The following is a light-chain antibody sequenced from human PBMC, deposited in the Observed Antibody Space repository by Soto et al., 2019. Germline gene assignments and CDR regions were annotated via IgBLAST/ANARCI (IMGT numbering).Light chain of an antibody. V-gene: IGKV3-20*01. CDR1: QSVSSSY. CDR3: QQYGSSLFT. Sequence: EIVLTQSPGTLSLSPGEIATLSFSASQSVSSSYLAWYQQKPGQAPRLLIYGASSRATGIPDRFSGSGSGTDFTLTISRLEPEDFAVYHCQQYGSSLFTFGQGTRLE. J-gene: IGKJ5*01. CDR2: GAS.